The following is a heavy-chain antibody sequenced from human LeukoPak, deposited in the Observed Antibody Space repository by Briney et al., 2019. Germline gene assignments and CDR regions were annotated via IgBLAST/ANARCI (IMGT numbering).Heavy chain of an antibody. CDR2: ISSSSSYI. V-gene: IGHV3-21*01. J-gene: IGHJ5*02. Sequence: PGGSLRLSCAASGFTFSSYSMNWVRQAPGKGLEWVSSISSSSSYIYYADSVKGRFTISRDNAKNSLYLQMNSLRAEDTAAYYCARHYYDSSGYTPGWFDPWGQGTLVTVSS. CDR3: ARHYYDSSGYTPGWFDP. CDR1: GFTFSSYS. D-gene: IGHD3-22*01.